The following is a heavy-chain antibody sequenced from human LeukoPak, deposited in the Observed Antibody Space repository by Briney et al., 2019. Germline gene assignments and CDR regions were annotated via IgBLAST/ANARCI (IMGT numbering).Heavy chain of an antibody. V-gene: IGHV3-23*01. J-gene: IGHJ6*02. Sequence: GGSLRLSRAASGFTFSSYAMRWVRQAPGKGLEWVSAINGSGGSTYYADSVKGRFNISRDNSKNTLYLQMNSLRAEDTAVYYCAKDGYYDFWSGYYYGSGGFRGMDVWGQGTTVTVSS. CDR2: INGSGGST. CDR1: GFTFSSYA. CDR3: AKDGYYDFWSGYYYGSGGFRGMDV. D-gene: IGHD3-3*01.